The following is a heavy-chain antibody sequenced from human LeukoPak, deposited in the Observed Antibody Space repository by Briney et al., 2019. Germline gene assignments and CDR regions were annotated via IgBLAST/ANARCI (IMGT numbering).Heavy chain of an antibody. J-gene: IGHJ4*02. CDR1: GFTFSSYG. V-gene: IGHV3-30*02. Sequence: GGSLRLSCAASGFTFSSYGMHWVRQAPGKGLEWVAFIRYDGSNKYYADSVKGRFTISRDNSRNTLYLQMNSLRAEDTAVYYCAKDVEYYDFWSGPDYWGQGTLVTVSS. D-gene: IGHD3-3*01. CDR3: AKDVEYYDFWSGPDY. CDR2: IRYDGSNK.